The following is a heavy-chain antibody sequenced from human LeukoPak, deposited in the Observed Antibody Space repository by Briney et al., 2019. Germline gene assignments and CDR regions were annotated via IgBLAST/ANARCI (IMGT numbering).Heavy chain of an antibody. D-gene: IGHD3-22*01. CDR2: IYYSGST. CDR3: ASQVVDHAFDI. CDR1: GGSISSYY. J-gene: IGHJ3*02. Sequence: SETLSLTCTASGGSISSYYWSWIRQPPGKGLEWIGYIYYSGSTNYNPSLKSRVTISVDTSKNQFSLKLSSVTATDTAVYYCASQVVDHAFDIWGQGTMVTVSS. V-gene: IGHV4-59*08.